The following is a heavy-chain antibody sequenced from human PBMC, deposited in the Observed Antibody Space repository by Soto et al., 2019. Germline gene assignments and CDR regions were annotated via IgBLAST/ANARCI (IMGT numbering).Heavy chain of an antibody. CDR2: IYYSGST. J-gene: IGHJ5*02. V-gene: IGHV4-59*01. D-gene: IGHD2-15*01. Sequence: SETLSLTCTVSGCSISSYYWSWIRQPPGKGLEWIGYIYYSGSTNYNPSLKSRVTISVDTSKNQFSLKLSSVTAADTAVYYCARSLGYCSGGSCYAWFDPWGQGTLVTVSS. CDR1: GCSISSYY. CDR3: ARSLGYCSGGSCYAWFDP.